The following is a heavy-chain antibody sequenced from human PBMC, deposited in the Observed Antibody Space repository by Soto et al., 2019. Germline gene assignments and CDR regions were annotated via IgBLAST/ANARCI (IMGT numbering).Heavy chain of an antibody. CDR3: ARVQNDYVWGSYRYGFDY. J-gene: IGHJ4*02. Sequence: SETLSLTCAVYAGSFSGYYWSWIRQPPGKGLEWIGYIYYSGSTNYNPSLKSRVTISVDTSKNQFSLKLSSVTAADTAVYYCARVQNDYVWGSYRYGFDYWGQGTLVTVSS. V-gene: IGHV4-59*01. D-gene: IGHD3-16*02. CDR1: AGSFSGYY. CDR2: IYYSGST.